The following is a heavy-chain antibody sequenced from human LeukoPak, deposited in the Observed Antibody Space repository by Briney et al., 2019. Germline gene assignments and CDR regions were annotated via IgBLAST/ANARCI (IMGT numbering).Heavy chain of an antibody. J-gene: IGHJ5*02. Sequence: ASLKVSCTASGYTFTSYDINWMRQATGQGLEWIGWMNPNSGNTGYAQKFQGRVTMTRNTSISTAYMELSSLRSEDTAVYYCARVGYDFWSGYLNWFDPWGQGTLVTVSS. D-gene: IGHD3-3*01. V-gene: IGHV1-8*01. CDR1: GYTFTSYD. CDR2: MNPNSGNT. CDR3: ARVGYDFWSGYLNWFDP.